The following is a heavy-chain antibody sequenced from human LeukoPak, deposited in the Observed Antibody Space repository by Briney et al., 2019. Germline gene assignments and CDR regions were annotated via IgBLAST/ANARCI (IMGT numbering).Heavy chain of an antibody. CDR2: TRNKANSYTT. V-gene: IGHV3-72*01. CDR3: AREVMVRGVIIRDTFYYYYYMDV. J-gene: IGHJ6*03. Sequence: PGGSLRLSCAASGFTFSDHYMDWVRQAPGKGLEWVGRTRNKANSYTTEYAASVKGRFTISRDDSKNSLYLQMNSLKTEDTAVYYCAREVMVRGVIIRDTFYYYYYMDVWGKGTTVTISS. D-gene: IGHD3-10*01. CDR1: GFTFSDHY.